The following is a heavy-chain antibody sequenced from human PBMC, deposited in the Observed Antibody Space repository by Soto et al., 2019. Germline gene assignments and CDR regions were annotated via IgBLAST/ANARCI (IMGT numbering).Heavy chain of an antibody. D-gene: IGHD2-15*01. Sequence: SETQSPTCTVSGGSVSSGRYYWSWIRQPPGRGLEWIGYIYYSGSTIYSPALKSRVSISRETSKNQFSLKLSSVTAADKAVDYCARDAGGPYDHWGPGILVTVSS. CDR1: GGSVSSGRYY. V-gene: IGHV4-61*01. CDR2: IYYSGST. CDR3: ARDAGGPYDH. J-gene: IGHJ4*01.